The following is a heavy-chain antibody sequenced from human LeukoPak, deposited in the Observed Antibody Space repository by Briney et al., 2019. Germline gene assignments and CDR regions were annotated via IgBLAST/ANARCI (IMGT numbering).Heavy chain of an antibody. CDR3: AKVVAVPGGDSY. V-gene: IGHV3-43*02. CDR2: ISGDGGST. CDR1: GFTFDDYA. Sequence: GGSLRLSCAASGFTFDDYAMHWVRQAPGKGLEWVSLISGDGGSTYYADSVKVRFTISRDNSKNSLYLQMNSLGTEDTALYYCAKVVAVPGGDSYWGQGTLVTVSS. D-gene: IGHD2-21*01. J-gene: IGHJ4*02.